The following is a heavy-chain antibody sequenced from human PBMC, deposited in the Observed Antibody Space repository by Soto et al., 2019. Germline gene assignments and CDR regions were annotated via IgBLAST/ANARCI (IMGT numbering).Heavy chain of an antibody. J-gene: IGHJ6*02. CDR1: GLKCGGYG. V-gene: IGHV3-23*01. Sequence: GFLRLCNGASGLKCGGYGMSWVRQTPGKGLEWVSGISGSGGSTYYADSVKGRFTISRDNFKNTLYLQMNSLRADDTAVYYCAKEGGSWDYYYGMDVWGQGTTVTVSS. D-gene: IGHD6-13*01. CDR3: AKEGGSWDYYYGMDV. CDR2: ISGSGGST.